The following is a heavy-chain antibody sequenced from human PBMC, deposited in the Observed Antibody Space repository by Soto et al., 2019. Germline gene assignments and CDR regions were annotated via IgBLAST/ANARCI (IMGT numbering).Heavy chain of an antibody. Sequence: EVQLVESGGGLVQPGGSLRLSCVGSGSSLQDYALHWVRQAPGKGLEWVSGIYYNSNRIDYADSVKGRFTISRDNARNSLYLQMNSLRTEDTGFYYCGKDISPGGMDVWGRGIIVTVSS. CDR1: GSSLQDYA. V-gene: IGHV3-9*01. J-gene: IGHJ6*04. CDR3: GKDISPGGMDV. CDR2: IYYNSNRI.